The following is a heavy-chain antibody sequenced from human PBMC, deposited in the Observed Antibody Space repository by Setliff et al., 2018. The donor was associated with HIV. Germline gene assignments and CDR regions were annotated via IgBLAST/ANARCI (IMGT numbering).Heavy chain of an antibody. Sequence: ASSEGPCKASGYTFTSYYMHWVRQAPGQGLEWTGIINPSGGSTSYAQKFQGRVTMTRDTSTSTVDMELSSLRSEDTAVYYCARSDADAFDIWGQGTMVTVSS. CDR1: GYTFTSYY. V-gene: IGHV1-46*01. J-gene: IGHJ3*02. CDR2: INPSGGST. CDR3: ARSDADAFDI. D-gene: IGHD2-21*02.